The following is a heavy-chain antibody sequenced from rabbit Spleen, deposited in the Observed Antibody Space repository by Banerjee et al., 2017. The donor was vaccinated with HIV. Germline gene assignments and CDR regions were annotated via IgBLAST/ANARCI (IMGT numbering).Heavy chain of an antibody. J-gene: IGHJ4*01. Sequence: QEQLEESGGDLVKPEGSLTLTCKASGIDFSRGYDMCWVRLAPGKGLEWIGCIFTGNVKTYYASWAKGRFTISKTSSTTVTLQMTSLTVADTATYFCARDLVVAIGWNFNLWGQGTLVTVS. CDR1: GIDFSRGYD. CDR2: IFTGNVKT. D-gene: IGHD3-3*01. V-gene: IGHV1S45*01. CDR3: ARDLVVAIGWNFNL.